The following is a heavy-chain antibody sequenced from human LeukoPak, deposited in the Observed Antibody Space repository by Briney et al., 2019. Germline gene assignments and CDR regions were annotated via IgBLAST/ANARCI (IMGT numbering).Heavy chain of an antibody. CDR1: GYTFTTYG. CDR3: ARNRVTITTMRYFDP. D-gene: IGHD4-11*01. CDR2: ISGYNGDT. V-gene: IGHV1-18*01. J-gene: IGHJ5*02. Sequence: ASVKVSCKASGYTFTTYGISWVRQAPRQGLEWMGWISGYNGDTNYAQNFQGRVTMTTDTSTSTAYMELRSLRSDDTAVYYCARNRVTITTMRYFDPWGQGTRVTVSS.